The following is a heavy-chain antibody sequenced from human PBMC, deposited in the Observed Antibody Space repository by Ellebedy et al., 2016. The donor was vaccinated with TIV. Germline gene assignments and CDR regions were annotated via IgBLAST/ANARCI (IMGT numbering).Heavy chain of an antibody. V-gene: IGHV3-72*01. CDR2: IRSKSKGGTT. D-gene: IGHD2-15*01. Sequence: GESLKISCAASGFTFSDHYMDWVRQAPGKGLEWVGCIRSKSKGGTTEYAASVKGRVTISRDDSKNSLYLQVNSLRTEEAALYYCARRYCSGGSCYSIDYWGQGTLVTVSS. CDR3: ARRYCSGGSCYSIDY. CDR1: GFTFSDHY. J-gene: IGHJ4*02.